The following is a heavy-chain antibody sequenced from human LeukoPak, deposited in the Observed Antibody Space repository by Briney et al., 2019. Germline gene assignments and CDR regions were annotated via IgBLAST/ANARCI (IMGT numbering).Heavy chain of an antibody. CDR3: ARGPGTALVRGGLY. J-gene: IGHJ4*02. D-gene: IGHD5-18*01. CDR1: GGSISSTDW. V-gene: IGHV4-4*02. CDR2: VYLSGST. Sequence: PSETLSLTCAVSGGSISSTDWWSWVRQPPGKGLEWIGEVYLSGSTNYNPSLNSRVTMSVDKSKNQFSLKLSSVTAADTAVYYCARGPGTALVRGGLYWGLGTLVTVSS.